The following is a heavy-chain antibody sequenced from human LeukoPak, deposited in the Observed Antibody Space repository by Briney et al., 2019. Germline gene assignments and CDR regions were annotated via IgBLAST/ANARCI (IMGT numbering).Heavy chain of an antibody. V-gene: IGHV3-21*01. CDR2: ITCSSGYT. CDR3: ARGARSAVPGN. J-gene: IGHJ4*02. Sequence: PGGSLRLSCAASGLNFSCYSLSWVRQAPGKGLEWVSSITCSSGYTYYADSVEGRFTISRDTAKKSLYLQMNSLRAEDTAIYYCARGARSAVPGNWGQGTLVTVSS. CDR1: GLNFSCYS. D-gene: IGHD3-10*01.